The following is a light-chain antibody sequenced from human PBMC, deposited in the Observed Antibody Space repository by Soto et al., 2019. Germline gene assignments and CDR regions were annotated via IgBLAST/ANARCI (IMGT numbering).Light chain of an antibody. Sequence: QSVLTQPASVSGSPGQSITISCTGTSSDVGSYNFVSWYQQHPGKAPKLMIYEGTKRPSGVSNRFSASKSGNTASLTISGLQAEDEAVYHCCSYAGSTTYVVFGGGTKLTVL. CDR3: CSYAGSTTYVV. CDR1: SSDVGSYNF. V-gene: IGLV2-23*01. J-gene: IGLJ2*01. CDR2: EGT.